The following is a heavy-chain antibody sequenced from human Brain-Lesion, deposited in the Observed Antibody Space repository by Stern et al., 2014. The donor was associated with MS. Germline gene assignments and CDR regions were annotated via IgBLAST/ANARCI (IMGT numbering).Heavy chain of an antibody. CDR1: GGSISSGGYY. J-gene: IGHJ6*02. Sequence: QLVQSGPGLVKPSQTLSLSCTVSGGSISSGGYYWSWIRQPAGKGLEWIGRIFNSGSTSYNPSLKGGVTISIAPSKNQFSRRLTPMTAADTAVYYCARGRVVPGFQYYATDVWGQGTTVIVSS. D-gene: IGHD2-2*01. V-gene: IGHV4-61*02. CDR2: IFNSGST. CDR3: ARGRVVPGFQYYATDV.